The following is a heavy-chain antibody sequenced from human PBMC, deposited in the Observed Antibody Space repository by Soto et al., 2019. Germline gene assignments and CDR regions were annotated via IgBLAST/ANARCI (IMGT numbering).Heavy chain of an antibody. CDR1: GFTFSSYA. CDR2: ISYDGSNK. CDR3: ARDQVRSSSGTFDY. Sequence: TVGSLRLSCAASGFTFSSYAMHWVRQAPGKGLEWVAVISYDGSNKYYADSVKGRFTISRDNSKNTLYLQMNSLRAEDTAVYYCARDQVRSSSGTFDYWGQGTLVTVSS. J-gene: IGHJ4*02. V-gene: IGHV3-30-3*01. D-gene: IGHD6-25*01.